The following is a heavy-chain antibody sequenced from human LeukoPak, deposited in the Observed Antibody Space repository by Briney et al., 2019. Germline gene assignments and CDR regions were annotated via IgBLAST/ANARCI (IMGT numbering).Heavy chain of an antibody. CDR2: ISGYNGNT. D-gene: IGHD4-17*01. CDR1: GYTFTNYA. Sequence: ASVKVSCKASGYTFTNYAISWVRQAPGQGLEWVARISGYNGNTDYAQKVKDRVTVTADTSTAYLEMRGLTSDDTAVYYCARDHGDFVGVKVGFNSWGQGTLVTVSS. J-gene: IGHJ4*02. CDR3: ARDHGDFVGVKVGFNS. V-gene: IGHV1-18*01.